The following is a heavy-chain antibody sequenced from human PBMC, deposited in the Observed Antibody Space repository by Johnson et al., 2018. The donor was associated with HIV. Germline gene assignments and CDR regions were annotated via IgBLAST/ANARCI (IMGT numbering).Heavy chain of an antibody. J-gene: IGHJ3*02. D-gene: IGHD1-26*01. CDR1: GFTFSTYA. CDR2: ISYDGSNK. Sequence: QMLLVESGGGLVQPGGSLRLSCAASGFTFSTYAIHWVHQAPGKGLEWVALISYDGSNKYYADSVKGRFTISRDNSKNTLYLQMNSLRAEDTAVYYCAKEGGELLLDAFDIWGQGTMVTVSS. CDR3: AKEGGELLLDAFDI. V-gene: IGHV3-30-3*01.